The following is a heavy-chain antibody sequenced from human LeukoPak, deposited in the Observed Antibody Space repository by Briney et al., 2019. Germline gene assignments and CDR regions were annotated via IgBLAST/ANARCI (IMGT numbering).Heavy chain of an antibody. CDR1: GASVSSSH. V-gene: IGHV4-59*02. J-gene: IGHJ5*02. Sequence: SETLSLTCSVSGASVSSSHWNWIRQSPGKGLEWIANVDYNGSTKYNPSLRGRGTMSLDTSKNQFHLKLESVTAADTARYFCARGFYEPFDHWGQGTLVTVSS. CDR2: VDYNGST. CDR3: ARGFYEPFDH. D-gene: IGHD2/OR15-2a*01.